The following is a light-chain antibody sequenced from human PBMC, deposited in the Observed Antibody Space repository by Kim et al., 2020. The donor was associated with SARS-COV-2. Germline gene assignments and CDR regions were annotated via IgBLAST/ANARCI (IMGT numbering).Light chain of an antibody. J-gene: IGLJ2*01. Sequence: SVSHSQTARITCSGDKLGEKYTSWYQHKSGLSPVVVIYQDNKRPSGMTERFSGSSSGNTATLTISGTQPMDEADYYCQTWDSTTVIFGGGTQLTVL. CDR1: KLGEKY. CDR2: QDN. V-gene: IGLV3-1*01. CDR3: QTWDSTTVI.